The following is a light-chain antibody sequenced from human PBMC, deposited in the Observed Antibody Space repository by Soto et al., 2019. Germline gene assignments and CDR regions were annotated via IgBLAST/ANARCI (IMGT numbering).Light chain of an antibody. J-gene: IGKJ4*01. CDR2: DSS. Sequence: EIVLTQSRATLSLSPGERATLSCRASQSVNSYLAWYQQKHGQAPRLLIYDSSNSVTGIQARFSGSGSVTDFTLSINSLEPQDLAVYYAHHQINWLFGGGTKVELK. CDR1: QSVNSY. V-gene: IGKV3-11*01. CDR3: HHQINWL.